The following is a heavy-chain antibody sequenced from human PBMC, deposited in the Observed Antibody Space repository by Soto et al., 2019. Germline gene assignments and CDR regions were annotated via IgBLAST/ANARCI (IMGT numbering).Heavy chain of an antibody. CDR3: ARVPGVVVSADDAFDI. Sequence: QVQLQESGPGLVKPSGTLSLNCAVSGGSVSSSNWWSWVRQSPGKGLEWMGEIYHRGSAHYNPSLRSRAAISLDKSKSQFSLRLASVSAADTAVYYCARVPGVVVSADDAFDIWGPGTRVIVSS. J-gene: IGHJ3*02. CDR1: GGSVSSSNW. V-gene: IGHV4-4*02. D-gene: IGHD2-21*02. CDR2: IYHRGSA.